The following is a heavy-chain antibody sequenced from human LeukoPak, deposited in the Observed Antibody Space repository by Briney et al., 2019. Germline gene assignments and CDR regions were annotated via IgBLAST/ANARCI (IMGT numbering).Heavy chain of an antibody. V-gene: IGHV4-31*03. CDR3: ARLFYYYDSSGYYSNDAFDI. Sequence: SETLSLTCTVSGGSISSGGYYWSWIRQHPGKGLEWIGYIYYSGSTYYNPSLKSRVTISVDTSKNQFSLKLSSVAAADTAVYYCARLFYYYDSSGYYSNDAFDIWGQGTMVTVSS. D-gene: IGHD3-22*01. CDR2: IYYSGST. CDR1: GGSISSGGYY. J-gene: IGHJ3*02.